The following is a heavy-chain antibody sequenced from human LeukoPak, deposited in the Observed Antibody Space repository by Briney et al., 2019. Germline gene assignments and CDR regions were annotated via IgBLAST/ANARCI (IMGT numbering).Heavy chain of an antibody. CDR3: ARVSSGSYFGYYYYYMDV. Sequence: PGGSLRLSCAASGFTFSNYWMHWVRQAPGKGLVWVSRINSDGSSTSYADSVKGRFTISRDNAKNTLYLQMNSLRAEDTAVYYCARVSSGSYFGYYYYYMDVWGKGTTVTASS. J-gene: IGHJ6*03. CDR2: INSDGSST. V-gene: IGHV3-74*01. D-gene: IGHD1-26*01. CDR1: GFTFSNYW.